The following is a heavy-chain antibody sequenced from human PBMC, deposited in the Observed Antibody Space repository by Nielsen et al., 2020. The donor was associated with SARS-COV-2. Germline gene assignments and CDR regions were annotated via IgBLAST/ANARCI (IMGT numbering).Heavy chain of an antibody. D-gene: IGHD5-18*01. CDR1: GYTFTGYY. CDR3: ATWIQLWPQFDY. V-gene: IGHV1-2*06. CDR2: INPNSGGP. J-gene: IGHJ4*02. Sequence: ASVKVSCKAPGYTFTGYYMHWVRQAPGQGLEWMGRINPNSGGPNYAQKFQGRVTMTRDTSISTAYMELSRLRSDDTAVYYCATWIQLWPQFDYWGQGTLVTVSS.